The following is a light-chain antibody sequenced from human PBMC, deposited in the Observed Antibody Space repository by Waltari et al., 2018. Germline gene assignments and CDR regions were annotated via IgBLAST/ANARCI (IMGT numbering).Light chain of an antibody. CDR3: QQYYSYSWT. CDR1: QIISNW. J-gene: IGKJ1*01. Sequence: DIQMTQSHSTLSASVGDTVTHTCRASQIISNWLSWYKQKPGKASHLLIYQASSLDSGFPSRFSGSGSGTEFTVTINNLQPEDFATYFCQQYYSYSWTFGQGTKVEIK. CDR2: QAS. V-gene: IGKV1-5*03.